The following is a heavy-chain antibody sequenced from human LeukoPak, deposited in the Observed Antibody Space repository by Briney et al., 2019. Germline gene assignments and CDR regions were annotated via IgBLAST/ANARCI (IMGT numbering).Heavy chain of an antibody. D-gene: IGHD6-19*01. V-gene: IGHV1-2*02. CDR3: ARDSGAEYFQH. CDR1: GYTFTDYY. Sequence: ASVKVSCKTSGYTFTDYYIHWVRQAPGQGLEWMGWINPNSGGTNYAQTFQGRVTMTRDTSISTAYMELSGLRSDDTAMYYCARDSGAEYFQHWGQGTLVTVSS. J-gene: IGHJ1*01. CDR2: INPNSGGT.